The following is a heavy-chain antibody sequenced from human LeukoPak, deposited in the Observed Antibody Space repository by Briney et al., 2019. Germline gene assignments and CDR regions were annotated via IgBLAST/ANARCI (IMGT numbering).Heavy chain of an antibody. CDR2: ISSSGSTI. CDR1: GFTFSSYE. J-gene: IGHJ4*02. D-gene: IGHD3-10*01. Sequence: GGSLRLSCAASGFTFSSYEMNWVRQAPGKGLEWVSYISSSGSTIYYADSVKGRFTISRDNAKNSLYLQMNSLRAEDTAVYYCAKALIYYGSGDDYWGQGTLVTVSS. CDR3: AKALIYYGSGDDY. V-gene: IGHV3-48*03.